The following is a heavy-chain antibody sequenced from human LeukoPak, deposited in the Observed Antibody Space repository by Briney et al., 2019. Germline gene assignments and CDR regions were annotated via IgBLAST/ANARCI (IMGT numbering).Heavy chain of an antibody. CDR1: GFTFSSYA. CDR3: ARDGYCSSTSCSTPHWFDP. Sequence: PGGSLRLSCAASGFTFSSYAMHWVRQAPGKGLEWVAVISYDGSNKYYADSVKGRFTISRDNSKNTLYLQMNSLRAEGTAVYYCARDGYCSSTSCSTPHWFDPWGQGTLLTVSS. D-gene: IGHD2-2*03. J-gene: IGHJ5*02. V-gene: IGHV3-30*01. CDR2: ISYDGSNK.